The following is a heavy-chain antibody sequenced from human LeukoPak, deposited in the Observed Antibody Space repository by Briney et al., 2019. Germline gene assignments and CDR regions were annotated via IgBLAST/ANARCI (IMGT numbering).Heavy chain of an antibody. Sequence: GGSLRLSCAASGFTFSIYEMNWVRQAPGKGLEWISHINTDSSSIHYADSMKGRFTISRDNAKNSLYLQMNSLRAEDTAVYYCARAEGSGPVGNWFDPWGQGTLVTVSS. V-gene: IGHV3-48*04. CDR3: ARAEGSGPVGNWFDP. J-gene: IGHJ5*02. D-gene: IGHD3-10*01. CDR2: INTDSSSI. CDR1: GFTFSIYE.